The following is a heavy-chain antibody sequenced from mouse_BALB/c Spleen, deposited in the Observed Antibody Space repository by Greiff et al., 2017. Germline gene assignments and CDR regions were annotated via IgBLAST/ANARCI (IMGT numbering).Heavy chain of an antibody. CDR2: IYPGSGST. CDR3: TSGEVYAMDY. J-gene: IGHJ4*01. V-gene: IGHV1S22*01. CDR1: GYTFTSYW. Sequence: LQQPGSELVRPGASVKLSCKASGYTFTSYWMHWVKQRHGQGLEWIGNIYPGSGSTNYDEKFKSKGTLTVDTSSSTAYMHLSSLTSEDSAVYYCTSGEVYAMDYWGQGTSVTVSS.